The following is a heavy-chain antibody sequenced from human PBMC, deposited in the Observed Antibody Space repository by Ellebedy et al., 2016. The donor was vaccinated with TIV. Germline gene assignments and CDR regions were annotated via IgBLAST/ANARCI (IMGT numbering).Heavy chain of an antibody. CDR2: IKNDGSVI. J-gene: IGHJ4*02. Sequence: GESLKISXAASGFTFRNYWMSWARQTPGKGLEWVAIIKNDGSVIHYVDSVKGRFVISRDNAKNSLYLQMTSLRAEDTAVYYCVRGDGYVLAYWGQGTLVTVSS. D-gene: IGHD2-21*01. CDR3: VRGDGYVLAY. V-gene: IGHV3-7*04. CDR1: GFTFRNYW.